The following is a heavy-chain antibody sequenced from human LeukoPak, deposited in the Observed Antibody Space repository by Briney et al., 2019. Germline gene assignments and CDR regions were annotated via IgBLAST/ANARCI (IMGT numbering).Heavy chain of an antibody. V-gene: IGHV3-30*04. D-gene: IGHD3-16*02. Sequence: GGSLRLSCAASGFTFSSYAMHWVCQAPGTGLEWVALISYDGSNKYYADSAKGRFTISRDNSKNTLYLQMNSLRAEDTAVYYCARDSGMITFGGVIVKGDYFNYWGQGTLVTVSS. J-gene: IGHJ4*02. CDR1: GFTFSSYA. CDR2: ISYDGSNK. CDR3: ARDSGMITFGGVIVKGDYFNY.